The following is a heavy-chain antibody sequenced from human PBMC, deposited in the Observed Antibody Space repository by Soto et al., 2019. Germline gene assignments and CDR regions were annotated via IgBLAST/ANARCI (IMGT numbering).Heavy chain of an antibody. Sequence: GGSLRLSCATSGFSFGGYAMSWVRQAPGKGLDWVSSISGSGATTYYTNSVKGRFTISRDNSKNTVYLQMNSLRAEDTAVYYCEKGSRGYTGYVFDYWGQGALVNVSS. V-gene: IGHV3-23*01. J-gene: IGHJ4*02. CDR3: EKGSRGYTGYVFDY. CDR2: ISGSGATT. CDR1: GFSFGGYA. D-gene: IGHD5-12*01.